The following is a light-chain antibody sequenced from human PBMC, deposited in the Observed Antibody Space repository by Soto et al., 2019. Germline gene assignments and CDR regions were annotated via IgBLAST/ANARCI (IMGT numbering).Light chain of an antibody. Sequence: DIQMTQSPSSLSASVGDGVTITCRASQSIATYLNWYQQRPGKAPELLIYAASTLHSGVPSRFRGGGSGTDFTLTISSLQPEDFATYFCQQSSTVPRTFGQGTKVDIK. V-gene: IGKV1-39*01. J-gene: IGKJ2*01. CDR1: QSIATY. CDR2: AAS. CDR3: QQSSTVPRT.